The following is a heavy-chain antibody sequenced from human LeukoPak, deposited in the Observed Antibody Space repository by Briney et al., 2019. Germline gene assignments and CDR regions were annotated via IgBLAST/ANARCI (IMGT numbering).Heavy chain of an antibody. Sequence: PSETLSLTCTVSGGSISSSSYYWGWIRQPPGKGLEWFGRIYYSGSTYYNPSIKSRVTISVDTSKNQFSLKLSSVTAADTAVYYCARHPRVEMATIRDWGQGTLVTVSS. D-gene: IGHD5-24*01. V-gene: IGHV4-39*01. J-gene: IGHJ4*02. CDR3: ARHPRVEMATIRD. CDR2: IYYSGST. CDR1: GGSISSSSYY.